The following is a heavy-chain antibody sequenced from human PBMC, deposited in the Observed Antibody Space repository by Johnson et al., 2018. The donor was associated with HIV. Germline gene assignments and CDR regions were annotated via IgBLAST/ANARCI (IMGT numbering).Heavy chain of an antibody. J-gene: IGHJ3*01. V-gene: IGHV3-53*01. CDR3: ARVALTVAGIAFDTLDV. D-gene: IGHD6-19*01. Sequence: VQLVESGGGLVQPGGSLRLSSAASGFIVSNNYMSWVRQAPGKGLEWVSIIYSDVSTYYADSVKGRFTISRDNSKNTVYLQMNSLRAEDTAVYYCARVALTVAGIAFDTLDVWGQGTMVIVSS. CDR2: IYSDVST. CDR1: GFIVSNNY.